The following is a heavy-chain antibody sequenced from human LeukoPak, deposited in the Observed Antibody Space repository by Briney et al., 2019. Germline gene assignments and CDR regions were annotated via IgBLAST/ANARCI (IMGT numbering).Heavy chain of an antibody. Sequence: GGSLRLSCAASGFTFTSYTMSWVRQAPGKGLEWVSVISESGGSTDYADSVKGRFTISRDNSRNTLYLQLNSLRAEDTAVYYCAKVKWDICSGSLEYWGQGTLVTVSS. J-gene: IGHJ4*02. CDR1: GFTFTSYT. CDR2: ISESGGST. V-gene: IGHV3-23*01. CDR3: AKVKWDICSGSLEY. D-gene: IGHD2-15*01.